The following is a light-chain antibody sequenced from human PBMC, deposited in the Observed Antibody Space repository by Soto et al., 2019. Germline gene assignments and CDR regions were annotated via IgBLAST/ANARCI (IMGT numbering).Light chain of an antibody. CDR2: GAS. CDR3: HQYDSSPLT. Sequence: EIVLTQSPGTLSLSPGERATLSCRASQSVSSSYLAWYQQKPGQAPRLLIYGASSRATGITDRFSGSGSGTDFTLTISRLEPEDLAVYYCHQYDSSPLTFGGGTKVEIK. V-gene: IGKV3-20*01. J-gene: IGKJ4*01. CDR1: QSVSSSY.